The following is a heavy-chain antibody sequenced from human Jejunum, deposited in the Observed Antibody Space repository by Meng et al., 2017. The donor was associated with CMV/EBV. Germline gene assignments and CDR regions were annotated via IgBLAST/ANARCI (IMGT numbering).Heavy chain of an antibody. V-gene: IGHV1-69*02. D-gene: IGHD2-2*02. CDR1: FSTFT. CDR3: ASSDCSSTSCYTTSTDN. CDR2: IIPILGKP. J-gene: IGHJ4*02. Sequence: FSTFTISWVGQDPGQGLEWMGRIIPILGKPNYAQKFQGRVTITADKSTSTAYMELSSLRSEDTAVYYCASSDCSSTSCYTTSTDNWGQGTLVTVSS.